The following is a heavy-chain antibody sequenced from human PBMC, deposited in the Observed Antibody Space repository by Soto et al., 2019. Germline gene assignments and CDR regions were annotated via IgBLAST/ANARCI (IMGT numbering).Heavy chain of an antibody. Sequence: EAQLVESGGGFVQPGRSLRLSCAGSGFIFDDFAIHWVRQAPGKGLEWVSGISWNSDSIGYADSVKGRFTISRDNAKNSLYLQMNSLRVEVTALYYCTKVGGLYDFWSGPLHFDLWGQGTLVTVSS. V-gene: IGHV3-9*01. J-gene: IGHJ4*02. CDR2: ISWNSDSI. D-gene: IGHD3-3*01. CDR1: GFIFDDFA. CDR3: TKVGGLYDFWSGPLHFDL.